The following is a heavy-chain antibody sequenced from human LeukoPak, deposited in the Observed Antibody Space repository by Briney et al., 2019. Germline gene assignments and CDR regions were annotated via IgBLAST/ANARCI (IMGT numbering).Heavy chain of an antibody. Sequence: KPSETLSLTCAVYGGSFSGYYWSWIRQPPGKGLEWIGEINHSGSTNYNPSLKSRVTISVDTSKNQFSLKLSSVTAADTAVYYCARLPTSPVLYSGYESFDYWGQGTLVTVSS. CDR2: INHSGST. CDR3: ARLPTSPVLYSGYESFDY. D-gene: IGHD5-12*01. J-gene: IGHJ4*02. V-gene: IGHV4-34*01. CDR1: GGSFSGYY.